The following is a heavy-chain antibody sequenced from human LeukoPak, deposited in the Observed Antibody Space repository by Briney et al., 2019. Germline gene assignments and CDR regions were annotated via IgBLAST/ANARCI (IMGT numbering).Heavy chain of an antibody. Sequence: GGSLRLSCAASGFIFSDYYINWIRQAPGKGLEWVGRIKSKTDGGTTDYAAPVKGRFTISRDDSKNTLYLQMNSLKTEDTAVYYCTTASDYYGSGSSAFDIWGQGIMVTVSS. D-gene: IGHD3-10*01. CDR3: TTASDYYGSGSSAFDI. J-gene: IGHJ3*02. V-gene: IGHV3-15*01. CDR2: IKSKTDGGTT. CDR1: GFIFSDYY.